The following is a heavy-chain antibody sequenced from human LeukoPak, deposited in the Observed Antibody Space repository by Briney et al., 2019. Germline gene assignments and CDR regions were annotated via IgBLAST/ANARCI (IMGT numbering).Heavy chain of an antibody. CDR1: GGTFSSYA. CDR3: ARAKVVVVVAAPTENAFDI. CDR2: IIPIFGTA. D-gene: IGHD2-15*01. Sequence: SVKVSCKASGGTFSSYAISWVRQAPGQGLEWMGRIIPIFGTANYAQKFQGRVTITTDESTSTAYMELSSLRSEDTAVYYYARAKVVVVVAAPTENAFDIWGQGTMVTVSS. V-gene: IGHV1-69*05. J-gene: IGHJ3*02.